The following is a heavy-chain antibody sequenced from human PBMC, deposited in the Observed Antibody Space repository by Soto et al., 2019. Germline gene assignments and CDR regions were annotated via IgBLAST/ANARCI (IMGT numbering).Heavy chain of an antibody. CDR1: GGSISSYY. V-gene: IGHV4-59*12. CDR2: IYYSGST. J-gene: IGHJ5*02. CDR3: ARVAPRGIAAAESWWFDP. Sequence: SETLSLTCTVSGGSISSYYWSWIRQPPGKGLEWIGYIYYSGSTNYNPSLKSRVTISVDTSKNQFSLKLSSVTAADTAVYYCARVAPRGIAAAESWWFDPWGQGTLVTVSS. D-gene: IGHD6-13*01.